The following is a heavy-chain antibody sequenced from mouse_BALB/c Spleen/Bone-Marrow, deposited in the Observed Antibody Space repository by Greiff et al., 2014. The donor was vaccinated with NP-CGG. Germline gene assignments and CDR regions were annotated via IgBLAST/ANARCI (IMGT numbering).Heavy chain of an antibody. D-gene: IGHD1-1*01. J-gene: IGHJ4*01. V-gene: IGHV5-6*01. CDR3: ARHNYGYFAMDY. CDR1: GFTFSNYD. CDR2: ISSGVSYT. Sequence: EVQLVESGGDLVKPGGSLKLSCATSGFTFSNYDVSWVRQTPDKRLEWVAIISSGVSYTYYPDSVKGRFTTSRDNAKNTLYLQMSSLKSEDTAMYFCARHNYGYFAMDYWGQGTSVTVSS.